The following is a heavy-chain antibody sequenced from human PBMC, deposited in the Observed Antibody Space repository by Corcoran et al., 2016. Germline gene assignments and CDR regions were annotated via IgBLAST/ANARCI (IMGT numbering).Heavy chain of an antibody. V-gene: IGHV3-53*01. Sequence: EVQLVESGGGLILPGGSLRRSCSASGFTVSSNYMSWVRKAPGKGLEWVSAIYSAGTTHYEDSVKGRFIMSRDSSENTLYLHTNGLSAEDTALYFCASSTYGSVGYYRYWGLGTLVTVSS. CDR3: ASSTYGSVGYYRY. D-gene: IGHD3-22*01. CDR2: IYSAGTT. J-gene: IGHJ4*02. CDR1: GFTVSSNY.